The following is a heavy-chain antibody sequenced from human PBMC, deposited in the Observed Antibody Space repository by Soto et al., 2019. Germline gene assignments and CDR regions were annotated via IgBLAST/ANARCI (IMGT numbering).Heavy chain of an antibody. V-gene: IGHV3-13*01. CDR1: GFTFSSYD. CDR2: IGTAGDT. CDR3: AREGIAAAGTTYAFDI. D-gene: IGHD6-13*01. J-gene: IGHJ3*02. Sequence: GGSLRLSCAASGFTFSSYDMHWVRQATGKGLEWVSAIGTAGDTYYPGSVKGRFTISRENAKNSLYLQMNSLRAGDTAVYYCAREGIAAAGTTYAFDIWGQGTMVTVSS.